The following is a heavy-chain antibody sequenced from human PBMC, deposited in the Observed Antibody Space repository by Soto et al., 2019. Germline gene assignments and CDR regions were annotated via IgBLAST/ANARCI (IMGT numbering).Heavy chain of an antibody. V-gene: IGHV4-31*03. CDR2: IYYSGST. CDR3: ARARGYSYGYFDD. J-gene: IGHJ4*02. Sequence: PSETLALTCTVSGGSISRGGYYWSWIRQHPGKGLEWIGYIYYSGSTYYNPSLKSRVTISVDTSKNQFSLKLSSVTAADTAVYYCARARGYSYGYFDDWGQGTLVTVSS. D-gene: IGHD5-18*01. CDR1: GGSISRGGYY.